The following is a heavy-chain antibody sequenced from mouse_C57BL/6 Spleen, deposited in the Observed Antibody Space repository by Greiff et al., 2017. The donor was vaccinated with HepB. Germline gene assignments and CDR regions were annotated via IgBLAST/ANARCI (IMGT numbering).Heavy chain of an antibody. Sequence: QVQLQQSGPGLVAPSQSLSITCTVSGFSLTSYGVHWVRQPPGKGLERLVVIWSDGRTTYNSALKSRLSISKDNSKSQVFLKMNSLQTDDTAMYYCARHNYGSTYWYFDVWGTGTTVTVSS. J-gene: IGHJ1*03. CDR3: ARHNYGSTYWYFDV. CDR2: IWSDGRT. D-gene: IGHD1-1*01. CDR1: GFSLTSYG. V-gene: IGHV2-6-1*01.